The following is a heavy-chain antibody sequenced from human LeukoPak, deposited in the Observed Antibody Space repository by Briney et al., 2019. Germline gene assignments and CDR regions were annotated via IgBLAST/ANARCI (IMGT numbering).Heavy chain of an antibody. CDR2: IHNSGRT. V-gene: IGHV4-59*08. Sequence: SETLSLTCSVSGGSFSSYYWSWIRQSPGKGLEWIGYIHNSGRTNYNPSLKSRVTGFVDTSKNQVSLRLSSVHAADTAVYYCARHGTISSESYFDYWGQGALVTVSS. D-gene: IGHD1-14*01. J-gene: IGHJ4*02. CDR1: GGSFSSYY. CDR3: ARHGTISSESYFDY.